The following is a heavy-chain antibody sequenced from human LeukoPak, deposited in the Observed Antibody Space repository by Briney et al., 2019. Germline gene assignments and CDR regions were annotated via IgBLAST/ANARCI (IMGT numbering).Heavy chain of an antibody. D-gene: IGHD2-2*01. CDR1: GDSISTAY. CDR3: ARRYCSSTSCYGEMRFDY. V-gene: IGHV4-39*01. CDR2: IYYSGST. J-gene: IGHJ4*02. Sequence: SETLSLTCTVSGDSISTAYWSWIRQPPGKGLEWIGSIYYSGSTYYNPSLESRVTISVDTSKNQFSLKLSSVTAADTAVYYCARRYCSSTSCYGEMRFDYWGQGTLVTVSS.